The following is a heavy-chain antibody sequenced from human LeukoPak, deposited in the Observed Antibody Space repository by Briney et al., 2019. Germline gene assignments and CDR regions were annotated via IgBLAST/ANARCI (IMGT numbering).Heavy chain of an antibody. J-gene: IGHJ4*02. CDR1: GFTFSSYA. CDR3: AKGPLEWLFGFDY. D-gene: IGHD3-3*01. V-gene: IGHV3-23*01. Sequence: QAGGSLRLSCAASGFTFSSYAMSWVRQAPGKGLEWVSAISGSGGSTYYADSVKGRFTISRDNSKNTLYLQMNSLRAEDTAVYYCAKGPLEWLFGFDYWGQGTLVTVSS. CDR2: ISGSGGST.